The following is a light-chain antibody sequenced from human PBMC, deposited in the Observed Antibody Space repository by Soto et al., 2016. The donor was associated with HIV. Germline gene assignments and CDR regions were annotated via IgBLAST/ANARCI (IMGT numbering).Light chain of an antibody. J-gene: IGKJ3*01. V-gene: IGKV1-12*01. CDR3: QQANTFPLT. CDR2: AAS. CDR1: QRIGNL. Sequence: DIQMTQSPSSVSASVGDRVSITCRASQRIGNLLAWYHQISGRAPKLLISAASNLQSGVPSRFSGSGSGTDFSLTITTLQPEDFGFYYCQQANTFPLTFGPGTKVDI.